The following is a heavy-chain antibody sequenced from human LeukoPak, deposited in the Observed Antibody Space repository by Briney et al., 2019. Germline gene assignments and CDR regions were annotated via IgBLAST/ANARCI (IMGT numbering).Heavy chain of an antibody. D-gene: IGHD6-19*01. CDR2: ISANDGKT. CDR1: GFVFTSYG. Sequence: GASVKVSCKASGFVFTSYGFTWVRQAPGQGLEWMGWISANDGKTHYSERHQGRVTMTTDTVTSTAYMELRSLRSDDTAVYYCASSLGQVVAGKIPLCDYWGQGTLVTVSS. CDR3: ASSLGQVVAGKIPLCDY. V-gene: IGHV1-18*01. J-gene: IGHJ4*02.